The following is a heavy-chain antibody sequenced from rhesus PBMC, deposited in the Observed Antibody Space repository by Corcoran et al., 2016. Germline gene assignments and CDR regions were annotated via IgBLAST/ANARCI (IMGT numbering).Heavy chain of an antibody. Sequence: QVSLKESGPALVKSTQTLTLTCAFSGFSITTSGTGVGWIRQPPGKALEWLATIYWNAIKYYRTSLTSSLTISKDTSKNQGVLTMTNMDPVDTATYYCAPTVGTVGRWGQGVLVTVSS. V-gene: IGHV2-95*01. J-gene: IGHJ4*01. CDR3: APTVGTVGR. CDR1: GFSITTSGTG. CDR2: IYWNAIK. D-gene: IGHD5-24*01.